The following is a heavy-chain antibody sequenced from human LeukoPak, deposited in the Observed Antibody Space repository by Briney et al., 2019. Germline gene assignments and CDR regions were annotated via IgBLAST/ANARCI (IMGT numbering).Heavy chain of an antibody. D-gene: IGHD3-9*01. J-gene: IGHJ4*02. CDR1: GYTFTSYA. Sequence: ASVKVSCKASGYTFTSYAMHWVRQAPGQRLEWMGWINAGNGNTKYSQKFQGRVTITRDTSASTAYMELSSLRSEDTAVYYCAREYYDILTGPYYFDYWGQGTLVTVSS. V-gene: IGHV1-3*01. CDR2: INAGNGNT. CDR3: AREYYDILTGPYYFDY.